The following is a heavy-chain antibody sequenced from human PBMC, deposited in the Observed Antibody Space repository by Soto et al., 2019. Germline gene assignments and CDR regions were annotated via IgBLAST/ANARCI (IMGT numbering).Heavy chain of an antibody. CDR3: ARGGEVDAHDYYMDV. CDR2: INPSGGST. J-gene: IGHJ6*03. V-gene: IGHV1-46*03. Sequence: QVQLVQSGAEVKKPGASVKVSCKASGYTFTSYYMHWVRQAPGQGLEWMGIINPSGGSTSYAQKFQGRVTMTRDTSTSTVYMERSSLRSEDTAVYYCARGGEVDAHDYYMDVWGKGTTVTVSS. D-gene: IGHD3-16*01. CDR1: GYTFTSYY.